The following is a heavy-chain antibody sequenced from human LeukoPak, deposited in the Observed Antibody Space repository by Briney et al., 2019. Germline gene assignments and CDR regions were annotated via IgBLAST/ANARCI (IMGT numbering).Heavy chain of an antibody. Sequence: PGGSLRLSCAAAGFTVSSYWMSWVRQAPGKGLEWLANRKQDGSEKYYVDSVKGRFTISRENAKNSLYLQMNSLRAEDTAVYYCARADVVLMVYANAFDLWGQGTMVTVSS. D-gene: IGHD2-8*01. CDR3: ARADVVLMVYANAFDL. V-gene: IGHV3-7*01. CDR1: GFTVSSYW. J-gene: IGHJ3*01. CDR2: RKQDGSEK.